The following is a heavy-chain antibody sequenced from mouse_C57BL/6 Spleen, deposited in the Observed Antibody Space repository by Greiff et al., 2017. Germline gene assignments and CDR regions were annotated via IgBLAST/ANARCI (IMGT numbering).Heavy chain of an antibody. V-gene: IGHV1-69*01. J-gene: IGHJ1*03. CDR1: GYTFTSYW. CDR2: IDPSDSYT. CDR3: AAYGYFDV. Sequence: VQLQQPGAELVMPGASVKLSCKASGYTFTSYWMHWVKQRPGQGLEWIGEIDPSDSYTNYNQKFKGKSTLTVDKSSSTAYMQLSSLTSEDSAVYYCAAYGYFDVWGTGTTVTVSS.